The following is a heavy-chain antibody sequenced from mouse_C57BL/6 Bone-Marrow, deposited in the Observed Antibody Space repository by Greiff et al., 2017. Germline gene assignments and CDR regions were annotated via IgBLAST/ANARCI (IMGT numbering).Heavy chain of an antibody. CDR2: IDPENGDT. J-gene: IGHJ1*03. Sequence: EVQLQESGAELVRPGASVKLSCTASGFNIKDDYMHWVKQRPEQGLEWIGWIDPENGDTKYASKFQGKAPITADTSSNTAYLQLSSLTSEDTAVYYCTYYGSSFGYFDVWGTGTTVTVSS. CDR3: TYYGSSFGYFDV. V-gene: IGHV14-4*01. D-gene: IGHD1-1*01. CDR1: GFNIKDDY.